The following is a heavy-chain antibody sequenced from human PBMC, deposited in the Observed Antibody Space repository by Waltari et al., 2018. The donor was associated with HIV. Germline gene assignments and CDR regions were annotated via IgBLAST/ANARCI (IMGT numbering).Heavy chain of an antibody. D-gene: IGHD3-16*02. J-gene: IGHJ6*02. V-gene: IGHV4-34*01. Sequence: QVQLQQWGAGLLKPSETLSLTCAVYGGSFSGYYWSWIRQPPGKGLEWIGEINHSGSTNYNPSLKSRVTISVDTSKNQFSLKLSSVTAADTAVYYCAGAVIRYYYYGMDVWGQGTTVTVSS. CDR3: AGAVIRYYYYGMDV. CDR2: INHSGST. CDR1: GGSFSGYY.